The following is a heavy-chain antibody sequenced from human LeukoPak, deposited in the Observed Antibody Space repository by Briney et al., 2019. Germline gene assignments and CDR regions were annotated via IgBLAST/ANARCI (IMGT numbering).Heavy chain of an antibody. J-gene: IGHJ4*02. CDR1: GGSFSGYY. D-gene: IGHD3-22*01. Sequence: KPSETLSLTCAVYGGSFSGYYWSWIRQPPGKGLERIGEINHSGSTNYNPSLKSRVTISVDTSKNQFSLKLSSVTAADTAVYYCARIPTQDSSGYYYPFDYRGQGTLVTVSS. CDR2: INHSGST. CDR3: ARIPTQDSSGYYYPFDY. V-gene: IGHV4-34*01.